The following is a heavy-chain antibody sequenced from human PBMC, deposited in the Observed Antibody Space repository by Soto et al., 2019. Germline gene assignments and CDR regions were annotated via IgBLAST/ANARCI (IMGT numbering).Heavy chain of an antibody. CDR1: GFTFNIYA. J-gene: IGHJ3*02. CDR2: ISGSGGST. Sequence: EVQVLESGGGLVQPGGSLRLSCAASGFTFNIYAMSWVRQAPGKGLEWVSDISGSGGSTYYADSVKGRFTISRDNSKNTLYVQMNSLRAEDTAVYYCAKRPLPGVLQGALGAFDIWGQGTMVTVSS. CDR3: AKRPLPGVLQGALGAFDI. D-gene: IGHD7-27*01. V-gene: IGHV3-23*01.